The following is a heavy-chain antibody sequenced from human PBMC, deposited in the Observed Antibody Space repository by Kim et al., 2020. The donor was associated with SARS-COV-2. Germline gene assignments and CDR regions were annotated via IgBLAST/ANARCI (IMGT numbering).Heavy chain of an antibody. J-gene: IGHJ4*02. CDR2: IYYSGST. D-gene: IGHD3-3*01. Sequence: SETLSLTCTVSGGSISSGGYYWSWIRQHPGKGLEWIGYIYYSGSTYYNPSLKSRVTISVDTSKNQFSLKLGSVTAADTAVYYCARVRSFFGVVRNFDYWGQGTRDTVSS. CDR1: GGSISSGGYY. CDR3: ARVRSFFGVVRNFDY. V-gene: IGHV4-31*03.